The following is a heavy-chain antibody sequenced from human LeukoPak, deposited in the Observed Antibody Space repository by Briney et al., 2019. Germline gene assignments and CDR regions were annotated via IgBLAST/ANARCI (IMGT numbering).Heavy chain of an antibody. CDR3: ARDRGIPAADPAENDAFDI. Sequence: GGSLRLSCAASGVTFSSYSMNWVRQAPGKGLEWVSYISSSSSTIYYADSVKGRFTISRDNAKNSLYLQMNSLRAEDTAVYYCARDRGIPAADPAENDAFDIWGQGTMVTVSS. J-gene: IGHJ3*02. CDR1: GVTFSSYS. D-gene: IGHD6-13*01. CDR2: ISSSSSTI. V-gene: IGHV3-48*01.